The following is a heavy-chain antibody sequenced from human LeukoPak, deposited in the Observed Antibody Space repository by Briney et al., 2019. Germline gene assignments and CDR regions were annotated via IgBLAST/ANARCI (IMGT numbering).Heavy chain of an antibody. CDR3: ASSYTSDWSYYFHY. D-gene: IGHD6-19*01. V-gene: IGHV4-59*08. CDR2: VSYIGST. Sequence: SETLSLTCTVSGDSIRNYYWSWIRQPPGKGLEWIGYVSYIGSTNYNPSLDSRVTISLDTSKNQFSLELRSVTAADTAVYYCASSYTSDWSYYFHYWGQGALATVSS. J-gene: IGHJ4*02. CDR1: GDSIRNYY.